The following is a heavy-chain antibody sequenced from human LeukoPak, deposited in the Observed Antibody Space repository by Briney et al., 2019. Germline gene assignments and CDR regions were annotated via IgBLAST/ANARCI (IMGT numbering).Heavy chain of an antibody. CDR1: GYTFTGYY. CDR3: ARVVNILSYYYYYGMDV. V-gene: IGHV1-2*02. Sequence: ASVTVSCKASGYTFTGYYMHWVRQAPGQGLEWMGWINPNSGGTNYAQKFQCRVTMTRDTSISTAYMELSRLRSDDTAVYYCARVVNILSYYYYYGMDVWGQGTTVTVSS. CDR2: INPNSGGT. J-gene: IGHJ6*02. D-gene: IGHD2/OR15-2a*01.